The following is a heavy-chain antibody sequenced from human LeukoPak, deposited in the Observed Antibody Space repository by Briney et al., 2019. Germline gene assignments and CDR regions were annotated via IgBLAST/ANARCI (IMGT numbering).Heavy chain of an antibody. V-gene: IGHV1-2*04. J-gene: IGHJ4*02. CDR1: GGTFSSYA. Sequence: ASVKVSCTASGGTFSSYAISWVRQAPGQGLEWMGWINPNSGGTNYAQKFQGWVTMTRDTSISTAYMELSRLRSDDTAVYYCARGARTGSGYYYYFDYWGQGTLVTVSS. CDR3: ARGARTGSGYYYYFDY. CDR2: INPNSGGT. D-gene: IGHD3-22*01.